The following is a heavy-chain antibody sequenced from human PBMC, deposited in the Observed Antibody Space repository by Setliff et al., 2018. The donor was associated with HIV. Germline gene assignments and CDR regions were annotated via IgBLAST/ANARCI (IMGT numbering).Heavy chain of an antibody. Sequence: LVNPTQTLTLTCTVSGFSLSNERMGVSWIRQPPGKALEWIGEINHCGSTNYNPSLKSRVTISVDTSKNQFSLKLSSVTAADTAVYYCARAYYSYYMDVWGKGTTVTVSS. CDR2: INHCGST. J-gene: IGHJ6*03. CDR3: ARAYYSYYMDV. V-gene: IGHV4-30-2*01. CDR1: GFSLSNERMG.